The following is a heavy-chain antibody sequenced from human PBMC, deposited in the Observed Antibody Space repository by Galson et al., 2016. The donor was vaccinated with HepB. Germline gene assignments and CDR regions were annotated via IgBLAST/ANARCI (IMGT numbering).Heavy chain of an antibody. Sequence: SLRLSCAASGFTFSTYGMHWVRQAPGKGLEWVAVIWYDGTNEYYADSVRGRFTISRDNSKNSLYLQLRSLRAEDTAVYYCAREFLGGSQDLGGGHYYYYYGMDVWGKGTTVTVSS. V-gene: IGHV3-33*01. CDR1: GFTFSTYG. CDR3: AREFLGGSQDLGGGHYYYYYGMDV. D-gene: IGHD3-16*01. CDR2: IWYDGTNE. J-gene: IGHJ6*04.